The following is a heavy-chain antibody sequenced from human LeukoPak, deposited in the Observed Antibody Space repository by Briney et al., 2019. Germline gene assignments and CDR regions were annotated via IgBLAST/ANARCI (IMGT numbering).Heavy chain of an antibody. CDR3: ARASGGNWNY. J-gene: IGHJ4*02. Sequence: ASVKVSCKVSGYTLTELSMHWVRQAPGQGLEWMGIINPSGGSTSYAQKFQGRVTLTRDTSTSTVYMELSSLRSDDTAVYYCARASGGNWNYWGQGTLVTVSS. CDR2: INPSGGST. D-gene: IGHD1-20*01. CDR1: GYTLTELS. V-gene: IGHV1-46*01.